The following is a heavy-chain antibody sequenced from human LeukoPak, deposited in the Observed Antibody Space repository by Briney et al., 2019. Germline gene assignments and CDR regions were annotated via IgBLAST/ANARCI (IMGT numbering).Heavy chain of an antibody. CDR1: GGSISSSSYY. D-gene: IGHD6-19*01. V-gene: IGHV4-39*07. CDR3: ARGGQWLAVPENAFDI. Sequence: TSETLSLTCTVSGGSISSSSYYWGWIRQPPGKGLEWIGSIYYSGSTYYNQSPKSRVTISVDTSKNQFSLKLSSVTAADTAVYYRARGGQWLAVPENAFDIWGQGTMVTVSS. CDR2: IYYSGST. J-gene: IGHJ3*02.